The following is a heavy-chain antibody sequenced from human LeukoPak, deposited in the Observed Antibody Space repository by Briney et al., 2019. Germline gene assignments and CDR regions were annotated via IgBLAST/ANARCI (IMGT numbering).Heavy chain of an antibody. D-gene: IGHD4-23*01. J-gene: IGHJ1*01. Sequence: PSETLSLTCTVSGGSTSSYYWSWIRQPPGKGLEWIGYIFYSGSTNYNPSLKSRVTISVDTSKNQFSLKLSSVTAADTAVYYCARGTAVGYFQPWGQGTLVTVSS. CDR2: IFYSGST. CDR1: GGSTSSYY. V-gene: IGHV4-59*01. CDR3: ARGTAVGYFQP.